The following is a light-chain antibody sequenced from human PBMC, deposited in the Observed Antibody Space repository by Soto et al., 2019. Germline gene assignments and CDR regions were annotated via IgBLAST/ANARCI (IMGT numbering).Light chain of an antibody. CDR2: GAS. Sequence: EIVLTQSPGTLSLSPGDRATLSCRASQRVSSNYLAWYQQRPGQAPRLRIYGASSRATGIPDRFSGSGSGTDFTLTINRLEPEDFAVYYCQQYGSSLYTFRQGNKVEIK. CDR1: QRVSSNY. V-gene: IGKV3-20*01. CDR3: QQYGSSLYT. J-gene: IGKJ2*01.